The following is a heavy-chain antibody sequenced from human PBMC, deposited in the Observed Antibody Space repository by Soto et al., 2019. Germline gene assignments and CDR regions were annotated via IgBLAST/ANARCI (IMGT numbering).Heavy chain of an antibody. CDR1: GYSFTRYF. CDR2: IYPGDSDT. J-gene: IGHJ5*02. Sequence: GEYLKISCTGSGYSFTRYFIGWVRQLPGKGLEWMGIIYPGDSDTRYSPSFQGQVTISADKSISTAYLQWSSLKASDTAMYYCARVEQTPLFGWFDPWGQGNLVTVSS. CDR3: ARVEQTPLFGWFDP. V-gene: IGHV5-51*01. D-gene: IGHD3-10*01.